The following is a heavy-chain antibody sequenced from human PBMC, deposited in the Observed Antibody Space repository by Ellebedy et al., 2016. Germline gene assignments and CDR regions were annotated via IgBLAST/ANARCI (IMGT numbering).Heavy chain of an antibody. D-gene: IGHD1-26*01. CDR1: GESFSDYY. J-gene: IGHJ6*03. Sequence: SQTLSLTXXVYGESFSDYYWSWIRQPPGKGLEWIGEINHSGSTNYNPSLKSRVIISIDTSKNQFSLKLTSVTAADTAVYYCARPFGQMDVMGAPVRPVYSMDVWGKGTTVTVSS. CDR3: ARPFGQMDVMGAPVRPVYSMDV. V-gene: IGHV4-34*01. CDR2: INHSGST.